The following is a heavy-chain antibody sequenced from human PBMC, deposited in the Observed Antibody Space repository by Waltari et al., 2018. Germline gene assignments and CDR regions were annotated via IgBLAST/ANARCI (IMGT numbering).Heavy chain of an antibody. CDR1: GGSISSSSYY. CDR3: ANLIWSGEWGSDWFDP. V-gene: IGHV4-39*07. J-gene: IGHJ5*02. CDR2: IYYSGST. D-gene: IGHD3-3*01. Sequence: QLQLQESGPGLVKPSETLSLTCTVSGGSISSSSYYWGWIRPPPGKGLEWIGSIYYSGSTYYNPSLKSRVTISVDTSKNQFSLKLSSVTAADTAVYYCANLIWSGEWGSDWFDPWGQGTLVXVSS.